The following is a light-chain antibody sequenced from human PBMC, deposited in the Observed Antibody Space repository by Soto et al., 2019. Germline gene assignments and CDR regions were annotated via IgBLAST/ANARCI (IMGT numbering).Light chain of an antibody. CDR2: GAS. Sequence: EVVLTQSPATLSLSPGDRATLTCRASQSVSSNLAWYQQKPGQAPRLLIYGASSRATGIPDRFSGSGSGTDFTLTISRLEPEDFAVYYCQQYGSSPLTFGGGTKVDIK. J-gene: IGKJ4*01. V-gene: IGKV3-20*01. CDR1: QSVSSN. CDR3: QQYGSSPLT.